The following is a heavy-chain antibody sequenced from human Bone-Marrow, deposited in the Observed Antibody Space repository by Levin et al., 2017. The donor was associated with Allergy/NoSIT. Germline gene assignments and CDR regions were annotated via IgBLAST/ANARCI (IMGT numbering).Heavy chain of an antibody. D-gene: IGHD3-10*01. CDR1: GGSFSGYY. CDR2: INHSGST. CDR3: ARGGSGSYSDIVTAFDI. J-gene: IGHJ3*02. V-gene: IGHV4-34*01. Sequence: SETLSLTCAVYGGSFSGYYWSWIRQPPGKGLEWIGEINHSGSTNYNPSLKSRVTISVDTSKNQFSLKLSSVTAADTAVYYCARGGSGSYSDIVTAFDIWGQGTMVTVSS.